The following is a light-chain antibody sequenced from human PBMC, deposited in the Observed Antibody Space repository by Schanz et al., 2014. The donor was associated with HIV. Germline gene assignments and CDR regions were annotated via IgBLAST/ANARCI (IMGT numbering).Light chain of an antibody. V-gene: IGLV2-8*01. Sequence: QSALTQPPSASGSPGQSVTISCTGTSRDIGSYNFVSWYQHQPAKPPKLIIYEVNKRPSGIPNRFSGSKSGNTASLTVSGLQPEDEAEYFCCSYAGTTTHWIFGGATKLSV. CDR3: CSYAGTTTHWI. CDR1: SRDIGSYNF. CDR2: EVN. J-gene: IGLJ2*01.